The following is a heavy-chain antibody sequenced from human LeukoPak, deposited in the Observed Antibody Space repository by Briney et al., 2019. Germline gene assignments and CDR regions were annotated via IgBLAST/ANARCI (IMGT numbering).Heavy chain of an antibody. CDR1: GYTFTGYY. D-gene: IGHD2-15*01. CDR3: ARALRGYCSGGSCSPGY. Sequence: APVKVSCKASGYTFTGYYMHWVRQAPGQGLEWMGWINPNSGGTNYAQKFQGWVTMTRDTSISTAYMELSRLRSDDTAVYYCARALRGYCSGGSCSPGYWGQGTLVTVSS. V-gene: IGHV1-2*04. J-gene: IGHJ4*02. CDR2: INPNSGGT.